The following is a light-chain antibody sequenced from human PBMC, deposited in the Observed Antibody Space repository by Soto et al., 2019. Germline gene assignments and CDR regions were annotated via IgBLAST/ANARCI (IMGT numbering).Light chain of an antibody. Sequence: QSVLTQPRSVSGYPGQSVTISCTGTSSDVGDYNYVSWYEQRPGKAPKVMIYDVSRRPSGVPDRFSGSKSGNTASLTISGLQAEDEADYYCCSYAGSYTWVFGGGTKLTVL. J-gene: IGLJ3*02. CDR3: CSYAGSYTWV. V-gene: IGLV2-11*01. CDR1: SSDVGDYNY. CDR2: DVS.